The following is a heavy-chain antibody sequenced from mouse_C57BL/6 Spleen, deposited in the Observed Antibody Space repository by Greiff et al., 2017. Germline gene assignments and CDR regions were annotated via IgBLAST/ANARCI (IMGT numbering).Heavy chain of an antibody. V-gene: IGHV1-69*01. CDR2: IDPSDSYT. J-gene: IGHJ3*01. CDR1: GYTFTSYW. Sequence: VQLQQSGAELVMPGASVKLSCKASGYTFTSYWMHWVKQRPGQGLEWIGEIDPSDSYTNYNQKFKGKSTLTVDKSSSTAYMQLSSLTSEDSAVYYCARQGYYGSSPAWFAYWGQGTLVTVSA. CDR3: ARQGYYGSSPAWFAY. D-gene: IGHD1-1*01.